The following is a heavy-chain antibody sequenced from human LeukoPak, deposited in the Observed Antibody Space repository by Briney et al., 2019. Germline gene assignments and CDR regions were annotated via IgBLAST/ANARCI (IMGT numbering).Heavy chain of an antibody. D-gene: IGHD1-26*01. CDR3: AGGQGGPYYLNYFDY. Sequence: SETLSLTCTVTAGSSSTYYWSWIRPPPGKGLEWVGHIYFRGSTNYNPSLKSRVTISVDTSRNQCSLKLTSVTAAHTAVYCCAGGQGGPYYLNYFDYWGQGALVTVSS. V-gene: IGHV4-59*01. J-gene: IGHJ4*02. CDR1: AGSSSTYY. CDR2: IYFRGST.